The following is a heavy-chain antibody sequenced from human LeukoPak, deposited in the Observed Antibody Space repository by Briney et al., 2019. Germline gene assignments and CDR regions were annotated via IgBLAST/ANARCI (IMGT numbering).Heavy chain of an antibody. Sequence: PGGSLRLSCAASGFTFSDYDMSWMRQAPGKGLEWVSYISNSGSTIYYADSVKGRFTVSRDNAKNSLYLQMNRLRAEDTAVYFCTREDFYYASGFWGQGILVTVSS. CDR1: GFTFSDYD. CDR3: TREDFYYASGF. V-gene: IGHV3-11*04. D-gene: IGHD3-10*01. CDR2: ISNSGSTI. J-gene: IGHJ4*02.